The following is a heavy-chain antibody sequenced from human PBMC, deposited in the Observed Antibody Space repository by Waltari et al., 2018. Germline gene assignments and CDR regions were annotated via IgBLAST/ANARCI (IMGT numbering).Heavy chain of an antibody. J-gene: IGHJ4*02. V-gene: IGHV4-30-2*01. CDR3: ARGDDSSGYYPYYFDY. Sequence: QLQLQESGSGLVKPSQTLSLTCAVSGGSISRGGYSWSWIRQPPGKGLEWIGYIYHSGSTYYNPSLKSRVTISVDRSKNQFSLKLSSVTAADTAVYYCARGDDSSGYYPYYFDYWGQGTLVTVSS. CDR1: GGSISRGGYS. CDR2: IYHSGST. D-gene: IGHD3-22*01.